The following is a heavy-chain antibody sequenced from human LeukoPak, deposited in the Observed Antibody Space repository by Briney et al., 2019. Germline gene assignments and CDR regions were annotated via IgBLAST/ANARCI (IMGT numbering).Heavy chain of an antibody. D-gene: IGHD6-25*01. V-gene: IGHV1-8*01. CDR3: ARVKRLPTVWFDP. CDR1: GYTFTSFD. CDR2: MNPNINKA. J-gene: IGHJ5*02. Sequence: AAVKVSCKASGYTFTSFDINWVRQATGQGLEWRGWMNPNINKAGYAQRFQGRVTLTMNTFISTAYMELSGLTCADTAVYYCARVKRLPTVWFDPWGQGTLVTVSS.